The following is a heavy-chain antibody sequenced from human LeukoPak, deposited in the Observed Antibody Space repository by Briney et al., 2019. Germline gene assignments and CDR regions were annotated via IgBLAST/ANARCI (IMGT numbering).Heavy chain of an antibody. V-gene: IGHV1-18*01. CDR2: VSAYNGNT. CDR3: ASNMRWLDAFDI. D-gene: IGHD5-24*01. J-gene: IGHJ3*02. CDR1: GYTSTSYG. Sequence: ASVNVSCKASGYTSTSYGISWVRQAPGQGLEWMGWVSAYNGNTNYAQKLQDRVTMTTETSTSTAYMELRSLRSDDTAVYYCASNMRWLDAFDIWGQGTMVTVSS.